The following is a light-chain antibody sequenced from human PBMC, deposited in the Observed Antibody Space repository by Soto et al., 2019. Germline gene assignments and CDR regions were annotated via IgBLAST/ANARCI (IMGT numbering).Light chain of an antibody. CDR1: QSVRSSY. Sequence: EIVLTQSPGTLSLSPGERATLSCRASQSVRSSYLAWYQQRPGQPPRLLIYGASRRATGIPDRVSGSGSGTDFSLTISRLEPEDFVIYYCQQYGTSPRTYGQGTRVELK. CDR2: GAS. V-gene: IGKV3-20*01. CDR3: QQYGTSPRT. J-gene: IGKJ1*01.